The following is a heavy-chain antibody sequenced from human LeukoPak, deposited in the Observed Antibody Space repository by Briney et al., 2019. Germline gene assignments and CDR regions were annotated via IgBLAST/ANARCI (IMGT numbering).Heavy chain of an antibody. CDR3: ARDYVAAGFDY. Sequence: SETLSLTCTVSGGSISSYYWSSIRQPPGKGLEWIGYIYYSGSTNYNPSLKSRVTISVDTSKNQFSLKLSSVTAADTAVYYCARDYVAAGFDYWGQGTLVTVSS. CDR1: GGSISSYY. J-gene: IGHJ4*02. D-gene: IGHD3-16*01. V-gene: IGHV4-59*01. CDR2: IYYSGST.